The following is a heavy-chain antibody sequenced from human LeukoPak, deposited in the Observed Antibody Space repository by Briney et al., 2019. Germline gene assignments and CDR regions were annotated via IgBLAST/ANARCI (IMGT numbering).Heavy chain of an antibody. D-gene: IGHD1-7*01. V-gene: IGHV1-2*02. CDR2: INPNSGGT. Sequence: GASVTVSCKASGYTFTGYYMHWVRQAPGQELEWMGWINPNSGGTYYAQKFQGRVTMTRDTSISTAYMELSRLRSDDTDVYYCARVWIRTYNWNSPFGYWGQGTLVTVSS. CDR3: ARVWIRTYNWNSPFGY. J-gene: IGHJ4*02. CDR1: GYTFTGYY.